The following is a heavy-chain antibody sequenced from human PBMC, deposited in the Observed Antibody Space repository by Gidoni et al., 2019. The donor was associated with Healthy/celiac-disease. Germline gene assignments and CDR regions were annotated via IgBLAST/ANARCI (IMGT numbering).Heavy chain of an antibody. D-gene: IGHD5-12*01. CDR3: ARDPQLFPGVKSSPFGSGYVGYRRGHYGMDV. Sequence: EVQLVESGGGLVQPGGSLRLSCAASGFTFSSYWMSWVRQAPGKGLGWVANIKQDGSEKYYVDSVKGRFTISRDNAKNSLYLQMNSLRAEDTAVYYCARDPQLFPGVKSSPFGSGYVGYRRGHYGMDVWGQGTTVTVSS. CDR1: GFTFSSYW. CDR2: IKQDGSEK. V-gene: IGHV3-7*01. J-gene: IGHJ6*02.